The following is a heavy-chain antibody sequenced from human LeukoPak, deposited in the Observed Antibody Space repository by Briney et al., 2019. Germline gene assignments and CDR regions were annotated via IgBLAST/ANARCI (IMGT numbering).Heavy chain of an antibody. CDR3: ARQDYYDSIGCFDY. V-gene: IGHV4-39*01. CDR2: MYYSGSS. D-gene: IGHD3-22*01. CDR1: GGSISSSSYY. J-gene: IGHJ4*02. Sequence: SETLSLTCTVSGGSISSSSYYWAWIRQPPGKGLQWLGSMYYSGSSYYNPSLKSRVTMSVDTSKSQFSLNLSSVTAADTAVYYCARQDYYDSIGCFDYWGQGILVTVSS.